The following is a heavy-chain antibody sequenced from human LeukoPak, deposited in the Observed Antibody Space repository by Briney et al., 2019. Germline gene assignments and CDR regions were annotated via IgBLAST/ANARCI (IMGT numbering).Heavy chain of an antibody. CDR3: AKSGGYGLIDY. D-gene: IGHD1-26*01. J-gene: IGHJ4*02. V-gene: IGHV4-4*02. CDR1: GGSISSSNY. Sequence: SETLSLTCAVSGGSISSSNYWSWIRQPPGKGLEWIGEINHSGSTNYNPSLKSRVTVSVDSSKNQFSLRLNSVTAADTAMYYCAKSGGYGLIDYWGQGTRVTVSS. CDR2: INHSGST.